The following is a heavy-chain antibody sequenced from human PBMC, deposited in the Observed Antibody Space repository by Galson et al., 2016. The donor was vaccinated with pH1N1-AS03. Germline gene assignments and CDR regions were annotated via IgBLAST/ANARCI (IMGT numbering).Heavy chain of an antibody. CDR3: TRLAPSSVFDF. J-gene: IGHJ4*02. Sequence: SLRLSCAACGFPFGDYWGTWVRQAPGRGLEWVATTSKDGSETYYVDSVKGRFTVSRDNPKNSLYLQMNNLGAADTAIYYCTRLAPSSVFDFWGQGALVTVSS. CDR2: TSKDGSET. CDR1: GFPFGDYW. V-gene: IGHV3-7*01.